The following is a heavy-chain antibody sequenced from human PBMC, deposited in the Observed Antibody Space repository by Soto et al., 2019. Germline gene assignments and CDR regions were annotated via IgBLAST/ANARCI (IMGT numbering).Heavy chain of an antibody. CDR2: IIPLFGTP. Sequence: QVQLVQSGAEVKKPGSSVKVSCKASGGIFSTYAISWLRQAPGQGLEWMGGIIPLFGTPNYAQRFQGRVTITADDSTSTAYMELSRLRSEDPAVYNCARDRDDYGSGNYYNRIDFWGQGTLVTVSS. V-gene: IGHV1-69*01. D-gene: IGHD3-10*01. CDR1: GGIFSTYA. J-gene: IGHJ4*02. CDR3: ARDRDDYGSGNYYNRIDF.